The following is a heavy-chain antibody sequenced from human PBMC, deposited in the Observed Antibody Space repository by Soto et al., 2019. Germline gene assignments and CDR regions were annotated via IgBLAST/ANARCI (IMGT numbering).Heavy chain of an antibody. V-gene: IGHV1-69*01. CDR2: IIPIFGTA. Sequence: QVQLVQSGAEVKKPGSSVKVSCKASGGTFSSYAISWVRQAPGQGLEWMGGIIPIFGTANYAQKFQGRVTITADESTSTAYMELRSLRSEDTAVYYCAREARGITIFGVVAEFDYWGQGTLVTVSS. CDR1: GGTFSSYA. D-gene: IGHD3-3*01. CDR3: AREARGITIFGVVAEFDY. J-gene: IGHJ4*02.